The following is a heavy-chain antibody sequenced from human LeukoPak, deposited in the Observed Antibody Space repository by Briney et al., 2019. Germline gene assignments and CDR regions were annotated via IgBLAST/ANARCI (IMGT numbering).Heavy chain of an antibody. CDR3: ARGGEQLAPYYYYYGMDV. Sequence: GASVKVSCKASGYTFTSYGISWVRQAPGQGLEWMGWISAYNGNTNYAQKLQGRVTMTTDTSTSTAYMKLRSLRSDDTAVYYCARGGEQLAPYYYYYGMDVWGQGTTVTVSS. CDR1: GYTFTSYG. D-gene: IGHD6-6*01. J-gene: IGHJ6*02. CDR2: ISAYNGNT. V-gene: IGHV1-18*01.